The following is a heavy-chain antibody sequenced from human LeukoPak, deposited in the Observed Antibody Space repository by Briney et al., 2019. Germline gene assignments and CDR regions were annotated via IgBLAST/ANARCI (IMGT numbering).Heavy chain of an antibody. CDR3: ARVGGSNAFDI. V-gene: IGHV3-74*01. J-gene: IGHJ3*02. Sequence: GGSLRLSCAASGFTFSSYWVHWVRPAPGKGLVWVSPINSDGSSTSYADSVKGRFTISRDNAKNTLSLQMNSLRAEDTAVYYCARVGGSNAFDIWGQGTMVIVSS. CDR1: GFTFSSYW. D-gene: IGHD1-26*01. CDR2: INSDGSST.